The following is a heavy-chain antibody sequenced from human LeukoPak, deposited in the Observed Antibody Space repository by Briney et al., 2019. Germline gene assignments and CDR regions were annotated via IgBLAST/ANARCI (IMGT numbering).Heavy chain of an antibody. CDR2: IRYDGSNK. CDR1: GFTFSSYG. Sequence: GGSLRLSCAASGFTFSSYGMHWVRQAPGKGLEWVAFIRYDGSNKYYADSVKGRFTISRDNSKNTLYLQMNSLRAEDTAVYYCAKEPTYSSGPFDYWGQGTLVTVSS. CDR3: AKEPTYSSGPFDY. J-gene: IGHJ4*02. V-gene: IGHV3-30*02. D-gene: IGHD6-19*01.